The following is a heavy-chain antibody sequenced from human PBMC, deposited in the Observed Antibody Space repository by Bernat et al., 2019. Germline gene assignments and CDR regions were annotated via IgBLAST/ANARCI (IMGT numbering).Heavy chain of an antibody. CDR3: ARVPGVERYFDY. CDR1: GFTFSSGW. D-gene: IGHD1-1*01. J-gene: IGHJ4*02. V-gene: IGHV3-7*01. Sequence: EVQLVESGGGLVKPGGSLRLSCAASGFTFSSGWMSWVRQVPGKGLEWVANIKQDGREKFYVDSVKGRFTISRDNAKNSLYLQMNSLRAEDTAVYYCARVPGVERYFDYWGQGTLVTVSS. CDR2: IKQDGREK.